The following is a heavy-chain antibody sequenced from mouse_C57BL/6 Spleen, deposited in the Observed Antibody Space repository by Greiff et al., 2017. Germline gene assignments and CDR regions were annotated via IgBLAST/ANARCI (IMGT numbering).Heavy chain of an antibody. J-gene: IGHJ3*01. Sequence: VQLQQSGAELVRPGASVTLSCKASGYTFTDYEMHWVKQTPVHGLEWIGAIDPETGGTAYNQKFKGKAILTADKSSSTAYMELRSLTSEDPAVYYCTRSDWDGGFAYWGQGTLVTVSA. D-gene: IGHD4-1*01. CDR2: IDPETGGT. CDR1: GYTFTDYE. CDR3: TRSDWDGGFAY. V-gene: IGHV1-15*01.